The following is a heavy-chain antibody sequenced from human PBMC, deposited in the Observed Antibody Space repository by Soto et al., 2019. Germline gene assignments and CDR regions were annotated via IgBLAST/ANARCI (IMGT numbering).Heavy chain of an antibody. CDR2: IYNSGTT. D-gene: IGHD2-21*01. J-gene: IGHJ4*02. CDR3: ARGPYCGDECYFAY. V-gene: IGHV4-4*07. Sequence: TSETLSLTCSAFGGSISSYYWSWIRQPAGKGLEWIGRIYNSGTTNYNPSLESRVTMSVDPSKNQISLKLSSATAADTAIYYCARGPYCGDECYFAYWGQGTLVTVSS. CDR1: GGSISSYY.